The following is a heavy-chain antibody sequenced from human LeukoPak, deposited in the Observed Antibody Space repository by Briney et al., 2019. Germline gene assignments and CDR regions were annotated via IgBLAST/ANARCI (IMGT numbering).Heavy chain of an antibody. V-gene: IGHV3-64D*06. Sequence: GGALRLSCSASGFTFSSYAMHWVRQAPGKGLEYVSAISSNGGSTYYADSAKGRVTISRDNSKSTLYLQKSSLRAEDTAVYYCVKDRIEWDPPDAFDIWGQGTMVTVSS. CDR1: GFTFSSYA. CDR3: VKDRIEWDPPDAFDI. D-gene: IGHD1-26*01. CDR2: ISSNGGST. J-gene: IGHJ3*02.